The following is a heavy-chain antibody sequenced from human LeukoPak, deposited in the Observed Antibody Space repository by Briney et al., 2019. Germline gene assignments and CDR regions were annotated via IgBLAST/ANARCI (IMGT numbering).Heavy chain of an antibody. CDR1: GGSLSGYY. D-gene: IGHD4-23*01. CDR2: INHSGST. J-gene: IGHJ4*02. Sequence: PSETLSLTCAVYGGSLSGYYWSWIRQPPGKGLEWIGEINHSGSTNYNPSLKSRVTISVDTSKNQFSLKLSSVTAADTAVYYCARGPPPPGDYGGNRGDDFDYWGQGTLVTVSS. CDR3: ARGPPPPGDYGGNRGDDFDY. V-gene: IGHV4-34*01.